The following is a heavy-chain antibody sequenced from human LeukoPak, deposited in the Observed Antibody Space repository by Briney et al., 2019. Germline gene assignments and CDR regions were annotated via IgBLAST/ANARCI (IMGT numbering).Heavy chain of an antibody. CDR1: GYTLTELS. J-gene: IGHJ5*02. CDR2: FDPEDGET. Sequence: ASVKVSCKVSGYTLTELSMHWVRQAPGKGLEWMGGFDPEDGETIYAQKFQGRVTMTEDTSTDTAYMELRSLRSDDTAVYYCARVGAIAAAGTPWGQGTLVTVSS. D-gene: IGHD6-13*01. V-gene: IGHV1-24*01. CDR3: ARVGAIAAAGTP.